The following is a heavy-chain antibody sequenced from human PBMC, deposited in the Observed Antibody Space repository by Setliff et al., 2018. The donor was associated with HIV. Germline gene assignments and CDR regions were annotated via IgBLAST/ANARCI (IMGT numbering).Heavy chain of an antibody. J-gene: IGHJ3*01. V-gene: IGHV1-2*06. D-gene: IGHD6-6*01. CDR3: ARPRVFDSFGV. CDR2: ISPNNGAA. CDR1: GYTFTSYG. Sequence: ASVKVSCKASGYTFTSYGISWVRQAPGQGLEWIGRISPNNGAAEYAPKFQGRVSMTLDTSISTAYLEIPRLTSDDAAVYFCARPRVFDSFGVWGQGTKVTVSS.